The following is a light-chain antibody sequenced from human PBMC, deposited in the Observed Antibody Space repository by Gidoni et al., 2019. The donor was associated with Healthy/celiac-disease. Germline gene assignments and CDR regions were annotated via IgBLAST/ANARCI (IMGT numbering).Light chain of an antibody. CDR3: QQYNSYSPLT. V-gene: IGKV1-5*01. Sequence: DIQMTQSPATLSASVGDRVTITCRASQRISSWLAWYQQKPGKAPKLLIYDASSLESGVPSRFSGSGSGTAFTLTISSLQPDDFATYYCQQYNSYSPLTFXGXTKVXIK. CDR1: QRISSW. CDR2: DAS. J-gene: IGKJ4*01.